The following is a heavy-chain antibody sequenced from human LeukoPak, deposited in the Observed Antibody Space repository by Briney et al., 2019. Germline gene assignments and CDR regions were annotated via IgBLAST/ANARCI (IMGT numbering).Heavy chain of an antibody. D-gene: IGHD5-24*01. Sequence: AGGSLRLSCAASGFTFSNYWMIWVRQAPGKGLEWVGNIKQDGSEKRYADSVRGRFSISRDNAQTSLYLQMKSLRAEDTAVYYCARASDPWLQLTWGQGTLVTVSS. J-gene: IGHJ5*02. CDR1: GFTFSNYW. V-gene: IGHV3-7*05. CDR2: IKQDGSEK. CDR3: ARASDPWLQLT.